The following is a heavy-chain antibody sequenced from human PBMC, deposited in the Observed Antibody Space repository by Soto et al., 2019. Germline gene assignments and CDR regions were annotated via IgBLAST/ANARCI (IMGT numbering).Heavy chain of an antibody. J-gene: IGHJ6*03. CDR2: IYYSGST. CDR1: GGSISSGGYY. D-gene: IGHD3-10*01. Sequence: SETLSLTCTVSGGSISSGGYYWSWIRQHPGKGLEWIGYIYYSGSTYYNPSLKSRATISVDTSKNQFSLKLSSVTAADTAVYYCARDQWGMVRGVIIGYYYYMDVWGKGTTVTVSS. CDR3: ARDQWGMVRGVIIGYYYYMDV. V-gene: IGHV4-31*03.